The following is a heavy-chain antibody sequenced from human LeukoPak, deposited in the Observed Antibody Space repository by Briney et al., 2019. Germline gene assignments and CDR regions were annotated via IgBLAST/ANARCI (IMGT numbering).Heavy chain of an antibody. CDR3: ARAIGEFYGSGSYYS. CDR2: IYPNSGGT. Sequence: ASVKVSCKASGYTFTAYYMHWVRQAPGQGLEWMGWIYPNSGGTNYAQKFQGRVTMTRDTSISTAYMELSSLRSDDTAVHYCARAIGEFYGSGSYYSWGQGTLVTVSS. D-gene: IGHD3-10*01. J-gene: IGHJ4*02. CDR1: GYTFTAYY. V-gene: IGHV1-2*02.